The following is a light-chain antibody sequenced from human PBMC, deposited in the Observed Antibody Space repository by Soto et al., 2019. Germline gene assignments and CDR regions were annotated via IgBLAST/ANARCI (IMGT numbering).Light chain of an antibody. J-gene: IGLJ2*01. CDR1: SSDVGGYNY. Sequence: QSALTQPASVSGSPGQSITISCTGTSSDVGGYNYVSWYQQHPGKAPKLMIYDVSNRPSGVSNRFSGSKSGNTASPTISGLQAEDEADYYCSSYTSSSTRVFGGGTKVTVL. V-gene: IGLV2-14*01. CDR3: SSYTSSSTRV. CDR2: DVS.